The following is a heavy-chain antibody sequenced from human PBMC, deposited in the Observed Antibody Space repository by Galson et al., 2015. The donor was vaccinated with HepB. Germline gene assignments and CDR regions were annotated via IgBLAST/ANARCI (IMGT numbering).Heavy chain of an antibody. J-gene: IGHJ2*01. CDR1: GYSFTSYW. V-gene: IGHV5-51*01. CDR2: IYPGDSDT. CDR3: ARHPLDIVVVPAAQNWYFDL. Sequence: QSGAEVKKPGESLRISCKGSGYSFTSYWIGWVRQMPGKGLEWMGIIYPGDSDTRYSPSFQGQVTISADKSISTAYLQWSSLKASDTAMYYCARHPLDIVVVPAAQNWYFDLWDRGTLVTVSS. D-gene: IGHD2-2*03.